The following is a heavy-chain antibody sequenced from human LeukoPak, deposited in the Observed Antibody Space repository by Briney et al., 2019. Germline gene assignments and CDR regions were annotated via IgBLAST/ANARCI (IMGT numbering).Heavy chain of an antibody. CDR2: INPNSGGT. CDR3: AKSEAAASYHDAFDI. J-gene: IGHJ3*02. Sequence: GASEKVSCKASGYTFTGYYMHWVRQAPGQGLEWMGWINPNSGGTNYAQKFQGRVTMTRDTSISTAYMELSRLRSDDTAVYYCAKSEAAASYHDAFDIWGQGTMVTVPS. CDR1: GYTFTGYY. V-gene: IGHV1-2*02. D-gene: IGHD6-13*01.